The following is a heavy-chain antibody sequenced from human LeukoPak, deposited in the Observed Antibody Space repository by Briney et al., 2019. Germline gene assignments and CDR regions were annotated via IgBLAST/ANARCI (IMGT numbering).Heavy chain of an antibody. CDR2: IYPADSDI. J-gene: IGHJ5*02. CDR3: ARQGYCSGGSCYTWFDP. V-gene: IGHV5-51*01. Sequence: GESLKISCKGSGYSINNYWIGWVRQTPGKGLEWMGIIYPADSDIRYSPSFQGQVTISADKSISTAYLQWSSLKASDTAMYYCARQGYCSGGSCYTWFDPWGQGTLVTVSS. CDR1: GYSINNYW. D-gene: IGHD2-15*01.